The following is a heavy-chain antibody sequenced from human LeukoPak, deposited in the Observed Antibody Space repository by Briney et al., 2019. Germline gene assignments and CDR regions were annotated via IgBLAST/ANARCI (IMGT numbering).Heavy chain of an antibody. V-gene: IGHV4-39*01. D-gene: IGHD5-24*01. J-gene: IGHJ5*02. CDR3: ARTENYIPEDCFDP. Sequence: PSETLSLTCSVSGGSIGSSSYCWGWIHQPPGKGLEWIGTICYSGSTFYNPPLKSRVTLSVDTSKNQFSLKLSSVTAADTAVYYCARTENYIPEDCFDPWGQGTLVTVSS. CDR2: ICYSGST. CDR1: GGSIGSSSYC.